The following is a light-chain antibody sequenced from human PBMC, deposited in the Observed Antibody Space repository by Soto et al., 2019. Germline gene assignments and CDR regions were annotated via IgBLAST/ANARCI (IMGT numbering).Light chain of an antibody. Sequence: QSVLTQPPSVSAAPGQTVTISCSGSSSNIGSNYVSWYQHLPGTAPKLLIYDNNKRPSGIPDRFSGSQSGTSATLGITGLQTGDEADYYCGTWDSSLSAVFGGGTQLTVL. J-gene: IGLJ2*01. CDR2: DNN. CDR1: SSNIGSNY. CDR3: GTWDSSLSAV. V-gene: IGLV1-51*01.